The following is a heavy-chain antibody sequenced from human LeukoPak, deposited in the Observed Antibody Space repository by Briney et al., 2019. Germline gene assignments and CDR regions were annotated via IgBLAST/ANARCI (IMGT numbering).Heavy chain of an antibody. CDR1: VCRFIYYA. CDR2: IIPIFGTT. Sequence: GPSVNVSFMSSVCRFIYYALTWVRQAQGQGLEWMGGIIPIFGTTNYAKRFQGRVTFTAHDSTTTAYMELSSLRFEDTAVYYCGRGPLKQQLVKPDPDYYYYMDVWGNGTTVTVSS. CDR3: GRGPLKQQLVKPDPDYYYYMDV. D-gene: IGHD6-13*01. J-gene: IGHJ6*03. V-gene: IGHV1-69*01.